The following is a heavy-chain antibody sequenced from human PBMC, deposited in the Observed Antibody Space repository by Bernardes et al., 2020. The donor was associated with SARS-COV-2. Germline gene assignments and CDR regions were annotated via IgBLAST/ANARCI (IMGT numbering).Heavy chain of an antibody. CDR3: ARLYVTSVPGYSSTWYGAFDY. Sequence: SETLSLTCAVSGDSISTSSWWTWVRQSPGKGLEWIGEIHHSGSTNYNPSLRSRVTISIDKSSNQLSLELFSVTAADTAVYYCARLYVTSVPGYSSTWYGAFDYWGQGAQVTVSS. J-gene: IGHJ4*02. CDR1: GDSISTSSW. D-gene: IGHD2-2*01. V-gene: IGHV4-4*02. CDR2: IHHSGST.